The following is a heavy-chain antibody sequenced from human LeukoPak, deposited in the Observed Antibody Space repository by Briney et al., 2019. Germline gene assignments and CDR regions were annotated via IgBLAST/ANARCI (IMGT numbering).Heavy chain of an antibody. V-gene: IGHV1-69*05. CDR1: GGTFSSYA. CDR2: IIPIFGTA. Sequence: SVKVSCKASGGTFSSYAISWVRQAPGQGLEWMGRIIPIFGTANYAQKFQGRVTITTDESTSTAYMELSSLRSEDTAVYYCARDSSYSSGSDAFDIWGQGTLVTVSS. J-gene: IGHJ3*02. CDR3: ARDSSYSSGSDAFDI. D-gene: IGHD6-19*01.